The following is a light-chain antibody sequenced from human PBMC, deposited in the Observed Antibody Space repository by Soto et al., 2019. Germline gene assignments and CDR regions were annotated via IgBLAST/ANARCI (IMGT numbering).Light chain of an antibody. CDR3: QQYYSTPNT. CDR2: WAS. CDR1: QSVLYSSNNKNY. Sequence: DIVMTQSPDSLAVSLGERATINCKSSQSVLYSSNNKNYLAWYQQKPGQPPKLLIYWASTRESGVPDRFSGSGSGTKFTLTISSLQAEDVALYYCQQYYSTPNTFGQGTKLEIK. J-gene: IGKJ2*01. V-gene: IGKV4-1*01.